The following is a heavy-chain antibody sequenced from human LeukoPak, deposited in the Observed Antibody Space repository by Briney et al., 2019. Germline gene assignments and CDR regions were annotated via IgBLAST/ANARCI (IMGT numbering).Heavy chain of an antibody. CDR2: ISSSSSYI. Sequence: PGGSLRLSCAASGFTFSSYSMNWVRQAPGKGLEWASSISSSSSYIYYADSVKGRFTISRDNAKNSLYLQMNSLRAEDTAVYYCARTGGIYGDYAPFDYWGQGTLVTVSS. J-gene: IGHJ4*02. CDR1: GFTFSSYS. V-gene: IGHV3-21*01. CDR3: ARTGGIYGDYAPFDY. D-gene: IGHD4-17*01.